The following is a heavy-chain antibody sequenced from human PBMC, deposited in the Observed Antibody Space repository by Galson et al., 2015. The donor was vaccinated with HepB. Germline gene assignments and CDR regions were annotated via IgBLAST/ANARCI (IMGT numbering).Heavy chain of an antibody. V-gene: IGHV3-15*07. CDR1: GFTFSNAW. Sequence: SLRLSCAAPGFTFSNAWMNWVRQAPGKGLEWVGRIKSKTDGGTTDYAAPVKGRFTISRDDSKSTLYLQMNSLKTEDTAVYYCTTKFIQLWPSYYYYYGMDVWGQGTTVTVSS. D-gene: IGHD5-18*01. CDR3: TTKFIQLWPSYYYYYGMDV. CDR2: IKSKTDGGTT. J-gene: IGHJ6*02.